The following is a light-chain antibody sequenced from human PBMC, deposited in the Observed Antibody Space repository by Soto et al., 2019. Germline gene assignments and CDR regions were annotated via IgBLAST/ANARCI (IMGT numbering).Light chain of an antibody. CDR2: EVS. V-gene: IGLV2-8*01. Sequence: QSVLTQPPSAYGSPGQSVTISCTGTSSDVGGYNYVSWYQQHPGKAPKLMIYEVSKRPSGVPDRFSGSKSGNTASLTVSGLQAEDEADCYCSSYAGSNNFGVFGTGTKVTVL. CDR3: SSYAGSNNFGV. CDR1: SSDVGGYNY. J-gene: IGLJ1*01.